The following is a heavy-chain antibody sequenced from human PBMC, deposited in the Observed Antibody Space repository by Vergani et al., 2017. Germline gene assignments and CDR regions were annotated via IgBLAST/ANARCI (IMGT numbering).Heavy chain of an antibody. Sequence: QVQLQESGPGLVKPSGTLSLTCAVSGGSISSYYWSWIRQPPGKGLEWIGYIYYSGSTNYNPSLKSRVTISVDTSKNQFSLKLSSVTAADTAVYYCAREGAGAVYWGQGTLVTVSS. J-gene: IGHJ4*02. CDR1: GGSISSYY. D-gene: IGHD1-26*01. V-gene: IGHV4-59*01. CDR2: IYYSGST. CDR3: AREGAGAVY.